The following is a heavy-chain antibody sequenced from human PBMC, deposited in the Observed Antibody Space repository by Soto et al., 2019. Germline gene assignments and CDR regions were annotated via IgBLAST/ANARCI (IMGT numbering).Heavy chain of an antibody. Sequence: EVQLVESGRGLVQPGASLRLSCAASGFTFSSYWMHWVRQAPGKGLVWVSRINSDGSRTNYADSVKGRFTVSRDNAKNTQYRQVNSLRAEDTAVYYCARVLTGSWNWFDPWGQGTLVTVSS. D-gene: IGHD6-13*01. J-gene: IGHJ5*02. V-gene: IGHV3-74*01. CDR1: GFTFSSYW. CDR3: ARVLTGSWNWFDP. CDR2: INSDGSRT.